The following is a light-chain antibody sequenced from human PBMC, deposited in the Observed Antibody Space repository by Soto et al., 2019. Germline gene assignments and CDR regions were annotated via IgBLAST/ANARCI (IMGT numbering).Light chain of an antibody. V-gene: IGLV2-11*01. Sequence: QSALTQPRSVSGSPGQSVTISCTGTSSDVGGYTYVSWYHQHPRKAPKLLMYDVSTLPSGVPDRFSGYKSGNAASLTISGLHAEDEADYYCCSYAGSYTYVFGTGTKLTVL. CDR2: DVS. CDR1: SSDVGGYTY. J-gene: IGLJ1*01. CDR3: CSYAGSYTYV.